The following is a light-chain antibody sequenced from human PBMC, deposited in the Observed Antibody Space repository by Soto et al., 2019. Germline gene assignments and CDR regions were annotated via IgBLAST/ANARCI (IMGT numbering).Light chain of an antibody. J-gene: IGLJ2*01. CDR2: EGN. V-gene: IGLV2-23*01. CDR3: SSYAGAVV. Sequence: QSALTQPASVSGSPGQSITISCTGTSSDDGTYHLVSWYQHHPGKAPKLMIYEGNNRPSGVSHRFSGSQSGSTASLTISGLQAEDEADYYCSSYAGAVVFGGGTKVTVL. CDR1: SSDDGTYHL.